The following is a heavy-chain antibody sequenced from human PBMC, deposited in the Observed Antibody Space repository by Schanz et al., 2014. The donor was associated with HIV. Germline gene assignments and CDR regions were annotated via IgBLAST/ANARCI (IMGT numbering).Heavy chain of an antibody. CDR1: GYTFTAYY. CDR2: INPNSGGT. D-gene: IGHD3-22*01. Sequence: QVQLVQSGAAVKKPGASVKVSCKASGYTFTAYYIHWVRQAPGQGLEWMGWINPNSGGTNSAQKFQGRVTMTIDRSITTASMELSRLNSDDTAMYFCTRLHYYYDRSGFSFDCWGQGTLVTVSS. CDR3: TRLHYYYDRSGFSFDC. V-gene: IGHV1-2*02. J-gene: IGHJ4*02.